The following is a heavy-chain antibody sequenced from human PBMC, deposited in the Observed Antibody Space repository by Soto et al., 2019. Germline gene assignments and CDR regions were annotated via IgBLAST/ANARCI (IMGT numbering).Heavy chain of an antibody. CDR2: IIPVFGTT. D-gene: IGHD2-2*01. Sequence: QVQLVQSGAEVKKPGSSVKVFCKASGGTFSNYTISWVRQAPGQGLEWMGGIIPVFGTTDYEQKFQGRVTITADGSTSTAYMKLSSLRSADTAVYYCARSAPYIVVRKTTGNQDYYGMDVWGQGTTVTGSS. V-gene: IGHV1-69*01. CDR3: ARSAPYIVVRKTTGNQDYYGMDV. J-gene: IGHJ6*02. CDR1: GGTFSNYT.